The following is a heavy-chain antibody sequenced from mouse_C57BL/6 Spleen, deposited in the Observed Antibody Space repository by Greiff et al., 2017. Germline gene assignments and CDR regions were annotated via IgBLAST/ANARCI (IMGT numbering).Heavy chain of an antibody. J-gene: IGHJ1*03. D-gene: IGHD2-5*01. CDR3: ARGIAYYSNYGWYCDV. V-gene: IGHV5-4*03. CDR2: ISDGGSYT. Sequence: DVMLVESGGGLVKPGGSLKLSCAASGFTFSSYAMSWVRQTPEKRLEWVATISDGGSYTYYPDNVKGRFTISRENAKNNLYLQMSHLKSEDTAMYYCARGIAYYSNYGWYCDVWGTGTTVTVSS. CDR1: GFTFSSYA.